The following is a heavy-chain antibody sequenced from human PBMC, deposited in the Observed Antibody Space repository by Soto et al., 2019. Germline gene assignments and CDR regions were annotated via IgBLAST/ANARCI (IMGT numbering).Heavy chain of an antibody. D-gene: IGHD3-16*01. CDR1: GLTFEDYT. CDR2: ISWDGGTT. V-gene: IGHV3-43*01. J-gene: IGHJ5*01. Sequence: DVQLVESGGDVVQPGRSLRLSCAASGLTFEDYTIQWVRQAPGKALEWVSLISWDGGTTYYTHSVKGRFTISRDNSKNSLYLQMNSLRPEDTALYYCAKDGSQKDDDGNWLGSWGQGTLVTVSS. CDR3: AKDGSQKDDDGNWLGS.